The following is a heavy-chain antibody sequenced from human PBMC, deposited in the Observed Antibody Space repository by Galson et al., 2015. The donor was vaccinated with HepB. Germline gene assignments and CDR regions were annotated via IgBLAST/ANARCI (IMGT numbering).Heavy chain of an antibody. CDR2: ISWDGGYT. Sequence: SLRLSCATSGFTFDAYNMHWVRQAPGKGLEWVSVISWDGGYTYYTDSVKGRFTISRDNSNNSLYLQMNSLRTEDTALYFCVKDKSMIMGRGPPTYGMDVWGQGTTVTVSS. J-gene: IGHJ6*02. CDR3: VKDKSMIMGRGPPTYGMDV. V-gene: IGHV3-43*01. D-gene: IGHD3-16*01. CDR1: GFTFDAYN.